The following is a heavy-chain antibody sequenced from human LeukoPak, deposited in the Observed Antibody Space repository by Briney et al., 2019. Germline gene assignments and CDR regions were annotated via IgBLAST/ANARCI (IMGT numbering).Heavy chain of an antibody. J-gene: IGHJ4*02. CDR2: IYHSGST. V-gene: IGHV4-38-2*02. CDR3: ARLNSRHLRYFDRPHSDY. D-gene: IGHD3-9*01. CDR1: GYSISSGYY. Sequence: SETLSLTCTVFGYSISSGYYWGWIRQPPGKGLEWIGSIYHSGSTYYNPSLKSRVTISVDTPKNQFSLKVSSVTAADTAVYYCARLNSRHLRYFDRPHSDYWGQGTLVTVSS.